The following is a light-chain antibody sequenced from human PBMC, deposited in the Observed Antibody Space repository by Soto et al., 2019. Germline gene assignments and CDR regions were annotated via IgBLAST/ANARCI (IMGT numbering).Light chain of an antibody. CDR1: QSVNSN. CDR3: QQYNDWPLTST. J-gene: IGKJ5*01. Sequence: IVLTQSPATLSVSPGETATLFCRASQSVNSNITWYQQKSGQGPRLLMYGGTIMATGTPARFSCDASGTAFSPTINSPQSEDFAVYYCQQYNDWPLTSTCGQGTRLEI. CDR2: GGT. V-gene: IGKV3-15*01.